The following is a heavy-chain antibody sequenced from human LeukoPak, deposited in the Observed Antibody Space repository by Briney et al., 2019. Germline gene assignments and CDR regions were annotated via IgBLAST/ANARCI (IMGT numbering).Heavy chain of an antibody. Sequence: ASVKVSCKASGGTFTSYGISWVRQAPGQGLEWMGWISAYNGNTNYAQKLQGRVTMTTDTSTSTAYMKLRSLRSDDTAVYYCARFGIQLWPQYYFDYWGQGTLVTVSS. CDR2: ISAYNGNT. CDR1: GGTFTSYG. D-gene: IGHD5-18*01. V-gene: IGHV1-18*01. CDR3: ARFGIQLWPQYYFDY. J-gene: IGHJ4*02.